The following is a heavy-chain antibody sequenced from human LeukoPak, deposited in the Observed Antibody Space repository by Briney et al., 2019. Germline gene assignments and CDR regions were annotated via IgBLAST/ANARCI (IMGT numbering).Heavy chain of an antibody. CDR2: ISGSGGST. Sequence: GGSLRLSCAASGFTFSSYAMSWVRQAPGKGLEWVSAISGSGGSTYYADSVKGRFTISRDNSKNTVYLQMNSLRAEDTAVYYCAGSMVRGVINYWGQGTLVTVST. CDR1: GFTFSSYA. D-gene: IGHD3-10*01. V-gene: IGHV3-23*01. J-gene: IGHJ4*02. CDR3: AGSMVRGVINY.